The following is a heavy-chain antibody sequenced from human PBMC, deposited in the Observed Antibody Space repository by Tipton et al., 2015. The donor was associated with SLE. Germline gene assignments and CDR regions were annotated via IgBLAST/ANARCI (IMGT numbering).Heavy chain of an antibody. CDR2: IKQDGSEK. Sequence: SLRLSCAASGFTFSSYWMSWVRQAPGKGLEWVANIKQDGSEKYYVDSVKGRFTISRDNAKNSLYLQMNSLRAEDTAVYYCARAGGIWELRLFDYWGQGTLVTVSS. D-gene: IGHD1-26*01. J-gene: IGHJ4*02. CDR3: ARAGGIWELRLFDY. V-gene: IGHV3-7*01. CDR1: GFTFSSYW.